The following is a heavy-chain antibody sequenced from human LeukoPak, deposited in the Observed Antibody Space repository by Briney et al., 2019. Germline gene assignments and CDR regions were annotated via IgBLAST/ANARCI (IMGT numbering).Heavy chain of an antibody. CDR1: GFTFSGSA. CDR2: IRSKANSYAT. D-gene: IGHD2-8*01. CDR3: ASPYCSDGVCYPGY. J-gene: IGHJ4*02. V-gene: IGHV3-73*01. Sequence: GGSLRLSCAASGFTFSGSAMHWVRQASGKGLEWVGRIRSKANSYATAYAASVKGRFTISRDDSKNTAYLQMNSPETEDTAVYYCASPYCSDGVCYPGYWGQGALVTVSS.